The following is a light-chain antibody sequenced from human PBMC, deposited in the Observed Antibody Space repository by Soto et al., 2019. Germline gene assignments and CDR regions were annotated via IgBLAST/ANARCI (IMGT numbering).Light chain of an antibody. CDR3: QQRDSAPFT. J-gene: IGKJ2*01. V-gene: IGKV1-39*01. Sequence: DIQMTQSPCSLSASVGDIVTITCRASQSTRNNLNWYQQKPGKAPNRLIYDASSLPSGVPSSFSGSGSGTDFTLTIRRLQPQDFATYYCQQRDSAPFTFGQGSQLEMK. CDR1: QSTRNN. CDR2: DAS.